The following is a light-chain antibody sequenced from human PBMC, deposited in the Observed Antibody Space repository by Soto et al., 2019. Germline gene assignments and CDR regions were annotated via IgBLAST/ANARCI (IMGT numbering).Light chain of an antibody. J-gene: IGKJ1*01. CDR1: QSITNN. V-gene: IGKV1-39*01. Sequence: DIQMTQSPSSLSAFVGDRVIITCRASQSITNNLNWYQQKAGKAPKLLIYGASSLQSGVPSRFSGSGSGIDFSLTISSLQPEDFATYYCQHRYSTPETFGQGTKVEIK. CDR2: GAS. CDR3: QHRYSTPET.